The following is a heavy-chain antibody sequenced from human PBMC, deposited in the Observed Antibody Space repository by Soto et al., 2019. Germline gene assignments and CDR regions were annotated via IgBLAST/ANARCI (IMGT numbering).Heavy chain of an antibody. J-gene: IGHJ3*01. CDR3: ARGDRGAFDL. CDR1: GFTFSYYG. Sequence: EVQLVESGGGLVQPGESLRLSCAASGFTFSYYGMHWVRQAPGKGLVWVSRIHSDGSSTTYADSVKGRFNISRDNARNTLYMQMKSLRAEETAVYYCARGDRGAFDLWGQGTVVTVSS. CDR2: IHSDGSST. D-gene: IGHD1-26*01. V-gene: IGHV3-74*01.